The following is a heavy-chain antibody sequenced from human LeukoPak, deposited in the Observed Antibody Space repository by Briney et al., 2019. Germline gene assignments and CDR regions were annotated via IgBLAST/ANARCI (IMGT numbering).Heavy chain of an antibody. CDR2: ISSSGSTI. CDR3: ARASGVGFDY. D-gene: IGHD3-10*01. J-gene: IGHJ4*02. Sequence: PGGSLRLSCAASGFTFSSYEMNWVRQAPGKGLEWVSYISSSGSTIYYADSVKGRSTISRDNAKNSLYLQMNSLRAEDTAVYYCARASGVGFDYWGQGTLVTVSS. V-gene: IGHV3-48*03. CDR1: GFTFSSYE.